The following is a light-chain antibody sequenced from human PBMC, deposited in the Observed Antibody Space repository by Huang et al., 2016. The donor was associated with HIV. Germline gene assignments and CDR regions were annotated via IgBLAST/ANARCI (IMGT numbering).Light chain of an antibody. Sequence: IILTQSPATLSVSPGEGATLSCRASPSIGTNLAWYQQGPGQAPRLLVYGASTRATGVPVRFSGSGSGTQFNLPLSSLQSEDFATYYCQHYSNWPPLTFGGGTKVDI. CDR3: QHYSNWPPLT. J-gene: IGKJ4*01. V-gene: IGKV3-15*01. CDR1: PSIGTN. CDR2: GAS.